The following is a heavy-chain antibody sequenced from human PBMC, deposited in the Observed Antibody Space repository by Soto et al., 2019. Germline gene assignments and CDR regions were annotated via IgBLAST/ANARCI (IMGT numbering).Heavy chain of an antibody. CDR1: GYTISRYG. CDR2: ISAYNGNT. CDR3: ARDFNGHDSSGYYAPFGTGS. D-gene: IGHD3-22*01. Sequence: QVQLVQSGAEGKKPGASVKVSCKASGYTISRYGISWVRQAPGQGLEWMGWISAYNGNTNYAQKLQGRVTMTTDTSTRIAYMELRCLRSDDTVVHYCARDFNGHDSSGYYAPFGTGSWGQGTLVTVSS. J-gene: IGHJ5*02. V-gene: IGHV1-18*01.